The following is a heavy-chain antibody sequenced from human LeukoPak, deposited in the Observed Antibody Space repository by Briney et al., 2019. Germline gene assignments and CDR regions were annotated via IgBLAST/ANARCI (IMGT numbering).Heavy chain of an antibody. J-gene: IGHJ4*02. CDR3: ARHQCGGDCYRGYFDY. CDR1: GGSISSSSYY. V-gene: IGHV4-39*01. CDR2: IYYSGST. Sequence: KPSETLSLTCTVSGGSISSSSYYWGWIRQPPGKGLEWIGSIYYSGSTYYNPSLKSHVTISVDTSKNQFSLKLPSVTAADTALFYCARHQCGGDCYRGYFDYWGQGTLVTVSS. D-gene: IGHD2-21*02.